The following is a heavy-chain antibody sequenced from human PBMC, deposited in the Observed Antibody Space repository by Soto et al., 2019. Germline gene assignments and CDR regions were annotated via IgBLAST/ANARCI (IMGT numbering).Heavy chain of an antibody. CDR1: GFTFRIYA. J-gene: IGHJ4*02. CDR2: ISTNGGST. V-gene: IGHV3-64D*06. Sequence: EVQLVESGGGLVQPGGSLRLSCSASGFTFRIYAMDWVRQAPGKGLEYVSSISTNGGSTDYADSVKGRFTISRDNSKNTVHLQMSSLRVEDTAVYYCVKGEYYYDSSGYYPFDYWGQGTLVTVSS. CDR3: VKGEYYYDSSGYYPFDY. D-gene: IGHD3-22*01.